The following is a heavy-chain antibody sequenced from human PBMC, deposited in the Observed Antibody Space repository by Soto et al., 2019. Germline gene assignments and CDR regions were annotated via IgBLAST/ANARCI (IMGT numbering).Heavy chain of an antibody. Sequence: QVQLQELGPGLVKPSQTLSLTCTVSGGSISSGDYYWSWIRQPPGKGLEWIGYIYYSGSTYYNPSLKSRVTISVDTSKNQFSLKLSSVTAADTAVYYCARADGSTVTRDLAFDIWGQGTMVTVSS. J-gene: IGHJ3*02. D-gene: IGHD4-17*01. CDR1: GGSISSGDYY. CDR3: ARADGSTVTRDLAFDI. V-gene: IGHV4-30-4*01. CDR2: IYYSGST.